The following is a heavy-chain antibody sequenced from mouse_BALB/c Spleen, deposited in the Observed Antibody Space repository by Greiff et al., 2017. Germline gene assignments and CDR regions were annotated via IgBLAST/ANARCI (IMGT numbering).Heavy chain of an antibody. J-gene: IGHJ1*01. CDR2: IWSGGST. V-gene: IGHV2-2*02. Sequence: VQLQQSGPGLVQPSQSLSITCTVSGFSLTSYGVHWVRQSPGKGLEWLGVIWSGGSTDYNAAFISRLSISKDNSKSQVFFKMNSLQANDTAIYYCARSDRYDVYWYFDVWGAGTTVTVSS. CDR3: ARSDRYDVYWYFDV. CDR1: GFSLTSYG. D-gene: IGHD2-14*01.